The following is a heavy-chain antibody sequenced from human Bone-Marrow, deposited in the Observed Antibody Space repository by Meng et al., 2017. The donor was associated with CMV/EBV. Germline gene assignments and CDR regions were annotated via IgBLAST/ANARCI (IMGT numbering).Heavy chain of an antibody. CDR3: ARGYAGLWLPEAFDI. V-gene: IGHV4-61*02. CDR1: GGSISSGGYY. Sequence: QVQLQESGPGLGKPAQTLSRTCTVSGGSISSGGYYWSWIRQPAGKGLELIGRIFTSGSTNYNPSLKSRVTISVDTSKNQFSLKLSSVTAADTAVYYCARGYAGLWLPEAFDIWGQGTVVTVSS. D-gene: IGHD5-18*01. J-gene: IGHJ3*02. CDR2: IFTSGST.